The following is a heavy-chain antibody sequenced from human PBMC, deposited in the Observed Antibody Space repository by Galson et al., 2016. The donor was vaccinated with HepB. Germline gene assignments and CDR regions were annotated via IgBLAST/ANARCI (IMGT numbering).Heavy chain of an antibody. Sequence: SLRLSCAASGFSFSDCYMSWIRQAPGKGLEWVSYISISSSYTNDADSVKGRFTISRDDAKNSLYLQMNSLRAEDTAVYYCARNYFIGVAGTDYGMDVWGQGTTVTVSS. V-gene: IGHV3-11*06. CDR2: ISISSSYT. CDR1: GFSFSDCY. D-gene: IGHD6-19*01. J-gene: IGHJ6*02. CDR3: ARNYFIGVAGTDYGMDV.